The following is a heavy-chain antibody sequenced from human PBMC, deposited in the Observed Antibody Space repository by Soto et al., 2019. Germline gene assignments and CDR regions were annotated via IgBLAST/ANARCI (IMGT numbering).Heavy chain of an antibody. J-gene: IGHJ4*02. CDR2: ILHDGKNK. D-gene: IGHD3-10*01. Sequence: QVQLVESGGGVVQPGRSLRLSCAASGFTFSNYIMHWVRQAPGKGLEWVAIILHDGKNKYYADSVKGRFTISRDNYKNALYLQMNSLRTEDTAIYYCARDDEGGSYCDLGYWGQGTLVTVSS. CDR1: GFTFSNYI. CDR3: ARDDEGGSYCDLGY. V-gene: IGHV3-30*04.